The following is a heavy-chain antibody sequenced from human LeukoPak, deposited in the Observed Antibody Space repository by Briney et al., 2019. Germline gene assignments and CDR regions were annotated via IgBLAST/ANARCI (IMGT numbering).Heavy chain of an antibody. CDR3: ARVPYYDSSGYYGY. D-gene: IGHD3-22*01. CDR2: IIPILGIA. CDR1: GGTFSSYA. V-gene: IGHV1-69*04. J-gene: IGHJ4*02. Sequence: GASVKVSCKASGGTFSSYAISWVRQAPGQGLEWMGRIIPILGIANYAQKFQGRVTITADKSTSTAYMELSSLRSEDTAVYYCARVPYYDSSGYYGYWGQGTLVTVSS.